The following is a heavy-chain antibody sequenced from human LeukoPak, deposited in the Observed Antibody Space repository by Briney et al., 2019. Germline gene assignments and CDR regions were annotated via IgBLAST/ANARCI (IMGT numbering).Heavy chain of an antibody. CDR1: GGSISSGGYY. V-gene: IGHV4-31*03. D-gene: IGHD5-12*01. CDR2: IYYSGST. J-gene: IGHJ6*04. Sequence: PSQTLSLTCTVSGGSISSGGYYWSWIRQHPGKGLEWIGYIYYSGSTYYNPSLKSRVTISVDTSKNQFSLKLSSVTAADTAVYYCARGPATKYYYYAMDVWGKGTTVTVSS. CDR3: ARGPATKYYYYAMDV.